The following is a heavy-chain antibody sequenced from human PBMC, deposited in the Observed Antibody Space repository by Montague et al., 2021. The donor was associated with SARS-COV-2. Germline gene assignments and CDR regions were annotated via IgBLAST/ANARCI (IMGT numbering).Heavy chain of an antibody. CDR3: ARGAGRGSGYGKYYYYYYGMDG. D-gene: IGHD5-12*01. Sequence: SETLSLTCTVSGGSISSYYWSWIWQPPGKGLEWIGYIYYSGSTNYNPSLKSRVTISVDTSKNQFSLKLSSVTAADTAVYYCARGAGRGSGYGKYYYYYYGMDGWGQGTTVTVSS. CDR2: IYYSGST. J-gene: IGHJ6*02. V-gene: IGHV4-59*01. CDR1: GGSISSYY.